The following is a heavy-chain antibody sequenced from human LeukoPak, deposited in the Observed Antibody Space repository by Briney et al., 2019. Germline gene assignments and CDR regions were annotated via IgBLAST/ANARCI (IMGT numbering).Heavy chain of an antibody. V-gene: IGHV3-9*01. Sequence: PGGSLRLSCAASGFTFDDYAMHWVRQAPGKGLEWVSGISWSSGSIGYADSVKGRFTISRDNAKNSLYLQMNSLRAEDTALYYCAKRDGIVGATEDDAFDIWGQGTMVTVSS. CDR2: ISWSSGSI. J-gene: IGHJ3*02. D-gene: IGHD1-26*01. CDR3: AKRDGIVGATEDDAFDI. CDR1: GFTFDDYA.